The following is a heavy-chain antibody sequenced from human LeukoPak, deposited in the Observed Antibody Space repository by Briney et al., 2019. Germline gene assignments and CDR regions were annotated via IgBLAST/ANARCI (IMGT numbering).Heavy chain of an antibody. Sequence: SETLSLTCTVSGHSISSSSYYWVWLRQPPGKGLEWIATIHYTGSTYYNPSLKSRVTISVDTSKNQSSLKLSSVTAADTAMYYCARYWGPYDNSGAYFDYWGQGTLVTVSS. J-gene: IGHJ4*02. CDR3: ARYWGPYDNSGAYFDY. CDR1: GHSISSSSYY. V-gene: IGHV4-39*01. D-gene: IGHD3-22*01. CDR2: IHYTGST.